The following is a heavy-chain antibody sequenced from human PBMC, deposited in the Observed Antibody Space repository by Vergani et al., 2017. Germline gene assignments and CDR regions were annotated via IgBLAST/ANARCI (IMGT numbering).Heavy chain of an antibody. Sequence: QLQLQESGPGLVKPSETLSLTCTVSGGSITYGAFYWGWIRQSPGKGLEWIGSIYYSENKFYNPSLESRVTLSIDTTKNQFSLKLKSVTAADTAVYYCASDTHSGQRADRLGQGILVTVTS. CDR3: ASDTHSGQRADR. V-gene: IGHV4-39*01. J-gene: IGHJ5*02. CDR2: IYYSENK. CDR1: GGSITYGAFY. D-gene: IGHD6-19*01.